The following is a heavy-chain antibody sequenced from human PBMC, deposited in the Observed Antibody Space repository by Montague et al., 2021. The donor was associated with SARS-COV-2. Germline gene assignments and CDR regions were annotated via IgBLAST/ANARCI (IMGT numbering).Heavy chain of an antibody. CDR2: INHTGST. J-gene: IGHJ2*01. V-gene: IGHV4-34*01. D-gene: IGHD4-23*01. Sequence: SETLSLTCAVYVGSFSGYYWSWIRQSPGKGLELIWEINHTGSTKYNPSLKRRVTISVDTSKNQFSLKLSPVSAADTAVSYCARADYGGNRYWYFDPWGRGTLVTVSS. CDR3: ARADYGGNRYWYFDP. CDR1: VGSFSGYY.